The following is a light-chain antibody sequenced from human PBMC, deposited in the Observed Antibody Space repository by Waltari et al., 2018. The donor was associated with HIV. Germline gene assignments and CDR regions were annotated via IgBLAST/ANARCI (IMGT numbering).Light chain of an antibody. CDR1: SGHSSYA. CDR2: FNSDGSH. CDR3: QTWGTLNLV. V-gene: IGLV4-69*01. Sequence: QLVLTQSPSASASLGASVKLTCTLSSGHSSYAIAWHQQQPEKGPRYLMKFNSDGSHSKGDGIPDRFSGSSSGAERYLTISILQSEDEADYYCQTWGTLNLVFGGGTKLTVL. J-gene: IGLJ3*02.